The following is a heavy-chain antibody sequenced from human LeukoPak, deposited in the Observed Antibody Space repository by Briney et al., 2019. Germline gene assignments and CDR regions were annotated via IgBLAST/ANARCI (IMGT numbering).Heavy chain of an antibody. CDR1: GGTFSSYA. Sequence: SVKVSCKASGGTFSSYAISWVRQAPGQGLEWMGRIIPIFGIANYAQKFQGRVTITADKSTSKAYMELSSLRSEDTAVYYCARGARSGYDSRFDYWGQGTLVTVSS. V-gene: IGHV1-69*04. D-gene: IGHD5-12*01. J-gene: IGHJ4*02. CDR2: IIPIFGIA. CDR3: ARGARSGYDSRFDY.